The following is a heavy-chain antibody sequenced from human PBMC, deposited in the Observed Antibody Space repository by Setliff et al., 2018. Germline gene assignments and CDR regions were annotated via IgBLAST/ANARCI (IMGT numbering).Heavy chain of an antibody. V-gene: IGHV1-18*01. CDR3: AMSSWPGRPNDFDL. CDR1: GYTFINYG. D-gene: IGHD6-6*01. Sequence: ASVKVSCKTSGYTFINYGLSWMRQAPGQGLERMGWIDLYNAGTTYAEKMETKVTMTVDTSSNIGYMELRSLTSDDTGIYFCAMSSWPGRPNDFDLWGQGTEVTVSS. J-gene: IGHJ3*01. CDR2: IDLYNAGT.